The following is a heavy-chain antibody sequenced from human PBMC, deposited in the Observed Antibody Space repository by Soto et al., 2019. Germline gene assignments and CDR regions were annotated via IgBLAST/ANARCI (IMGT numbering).Heavy chain of an antibody. D-gene: IGHD3-22*01. Sequence: GGSLRLACAASGFTFSSYAMSWVRQAPGKGLEWVSYISSTGGYTNYADSVRGRFTISRDNAKNSLYLDMNGLRAEDTAVYYCARARLVVEGRFDYWGQGTLVTVSS. J-gene: IGHJ4*02. V-gene: IGHV3-21*05. CDR3: ARARLVVEGRFDY. CDR1: GFTFSSYA. CDR2: ISSTGGYT.